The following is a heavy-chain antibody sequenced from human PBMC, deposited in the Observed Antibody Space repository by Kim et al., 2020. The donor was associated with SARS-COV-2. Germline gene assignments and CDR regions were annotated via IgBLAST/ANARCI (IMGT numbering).Heavy chain of an antibody. Sequence: SRKRRVTISVDTSKNQFSLKLSSVTAADTAVYYCAGGRITIFGVVTEFDYWGQGTLVTVSS. V-gene: IGHV4-31*02. D-gene: IGHD3-3*01. CDR3: AGGRITIFGVVTEFDY. J-gene: IGHJ4*02.